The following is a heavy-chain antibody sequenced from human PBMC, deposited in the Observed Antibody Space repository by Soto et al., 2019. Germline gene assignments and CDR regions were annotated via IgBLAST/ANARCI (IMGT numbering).Heavy chain of an antibody. CDR1: GYTFTSYG. V-gene: IGHV1-18*01. J-gene: IGHJ4*02. D-gene: IGHD1-1*01. CDR2: ISAHNGNT. CDR3: ARGRYGDY. Sequence: QVHLVQSGAEVKKPGASVKVSCKASGYTFTSYGITWVRQAPGQGLEWMGWISAHNGNTDYAQKLQGRVIVTRDTSTSTAHMELRSLSSDDPAVYYCARGRYGDYWGQGALVTVSS.